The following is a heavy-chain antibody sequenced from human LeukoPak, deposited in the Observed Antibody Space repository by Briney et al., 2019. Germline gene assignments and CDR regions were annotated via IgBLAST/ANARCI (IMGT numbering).Heavy chain of an antibody. CDR2: INPNSGGT. Sequence: ASVKVSCKVSGYTFTGYYMHWVRQAPGQGLEWMGWINPNSGGTNYAQKFQGRVTMTRDTSISTAYMELSRLRSDDTAVYYCARDESGRYTAIEIYYYYYYGMDVWGQGTTVTASS. V-gene: IGHV1-2*02. D-gene: IGHD5-18*01. CDR1: GYTFTGYY. J-gene: IGHJ6*02. CDR3: ARDESGRYTAIEIYYYYYYGMDV.